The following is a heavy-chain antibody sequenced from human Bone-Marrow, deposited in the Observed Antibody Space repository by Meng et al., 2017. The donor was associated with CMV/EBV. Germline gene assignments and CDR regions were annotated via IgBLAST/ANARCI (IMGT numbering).Heavy chain of an antibody. CDR1: GFTFSSYG. J-gene: IGHJ4*02. Sequence: GESLKISCSASGFTFSSYGMHWVRQAPGKGLEWVTFIRYDGSNKYYADSVKGRFTISRDNSKNTLYLQMNSLRAEDTAVYYCLPAVASYWGQGTPVTVSS. CDR3: LPAVASY. CDR2: IRYDGSNK. V-gene: IGHV3-30*02. D-gene: IGHD2-2*01.